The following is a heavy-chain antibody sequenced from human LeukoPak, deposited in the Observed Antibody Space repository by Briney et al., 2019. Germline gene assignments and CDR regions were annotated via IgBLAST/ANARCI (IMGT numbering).Heavy chain of an antibody. Sequence: GGSLRLSCAASGFTVSSNYMSWVRQAPGKGLEWVSVIYSGGSTYYADSVKGRFTISRDNSKNTLYLQMNSLRAEDTAVYYCARASVGIAAAGLFDYWGQGSLVIVSS. CDR3: ARASVGIAAAGLFDY. CDR2: IYSGGST. J-gene: IGHJ4*02. V-gene: IGHV3-53*01. D-gene: IGHD6-13*01. CDR1: GFTVSSNY.